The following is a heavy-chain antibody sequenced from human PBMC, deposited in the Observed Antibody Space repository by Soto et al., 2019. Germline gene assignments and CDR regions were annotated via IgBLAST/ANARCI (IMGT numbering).Heavy chain of an antibody. CDR3: AKHIVVVPAAGDYFDY. V-gene: IGHV3-23*01. J-gene: IGHJ4*02. Sequence: PGGSLRLSCAASGFTFSSYAMSWVRQAPGKGLEWVSAISGSGGSTYYPDSVKGRFTISRDNSKNTLYLQMSSLRAEDTAVYYCAKHIVVVPAAGDYFDYWGQRTLVTVSS. D-gene: IGHD2-2*01. CDR1: GFTFSSYA. CDR2: ISGSGGST.